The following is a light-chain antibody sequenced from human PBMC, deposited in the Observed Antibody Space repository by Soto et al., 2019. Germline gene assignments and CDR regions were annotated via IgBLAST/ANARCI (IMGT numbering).Light chain of an antibody. CDR1: SSGVGTYNL. Sequence: QSALTQPASVSGSPGQSITISCTETSSGVGTYNLVSWFQQHPDKAPKLLISEDTQRPSGVSNRFSGSRPGNAASLTISGLQAEDEADYYCCSYVGSSTFVIFGGGTKVTVL. V-gene: IGLV2-23*02. CDR3: CSYVGSSTFVI. CDR2: EDT. J-gene: IGLJ2*01.